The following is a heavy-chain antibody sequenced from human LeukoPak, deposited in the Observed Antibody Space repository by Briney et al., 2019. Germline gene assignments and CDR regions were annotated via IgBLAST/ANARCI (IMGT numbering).Heavy chain of an antibody. CDR2: IKTDGSET. V-gene: IGHV3-7*01. CDR1: GFRFSNYW. CDR3: VRFGPDHDMGL. J-gene: IGHJ6*02. Sequence: AGSLRLSCAAAGFRFSNYWMTWVRQAPEKGLEWLARIKTDGSETYYVDSVKGRFTISRDNAKSSLYLQMNSLRVEDTAVYHCVRFGPDHDMGLWGQGTTVTVS. D-gene: IGHD3-16*01.